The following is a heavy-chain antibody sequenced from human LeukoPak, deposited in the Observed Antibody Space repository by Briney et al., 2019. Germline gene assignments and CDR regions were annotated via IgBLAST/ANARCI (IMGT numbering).Heavy chain of an antibody. J-gene: IGHJ4*02. Sequence: GRSLRLSCALSELTLSSYSTHWVRQAPGKGLEWVALVSYDGSDKNYADYVKGRFTMSRDNSKNTLYLQMNSLRGEDTAVYYCAKAHLLDWLLPFDYWGQGTLVTVSS. CDR1: ELTLSSYS. CDR3: AKAHLLDWLLPFDY. D-gene: IGHD3/OR15-3a*01. CDR2: VSYDGSDK. V-gene: IGHV3-30*18.